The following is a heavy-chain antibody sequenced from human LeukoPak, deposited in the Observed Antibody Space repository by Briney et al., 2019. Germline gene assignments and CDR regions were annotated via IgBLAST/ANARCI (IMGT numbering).Heavy chain of an antibody. V-gene: IGHV4-59*08. Sequence: SETLSLTCTVSGGSISSYYWSWIRQPPGKGLKWIGYIYYSGSTNYNPSLKSRVTISVDTSKNQFSLKLSSVTAADTAVYYCAGRSAWSNQGVYWGQGTLVTVSS. CDR3: AGRSAWSNQGVY. CDR1: GGSISSYY. CDR2: IYYSGST. J-gene: IGHJ4*02. D-gene: IGHD6-19*01.